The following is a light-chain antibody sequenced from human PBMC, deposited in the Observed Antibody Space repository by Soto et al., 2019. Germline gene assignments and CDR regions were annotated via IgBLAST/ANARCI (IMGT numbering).Light chain of an antibody. CDR1: QSLLHSDGYNY. Sequence: DIVMTQSPLSLPVPPGEPASISCRSSQSLLHSDGYNYLDWYLQKPGQSPKLLIYLGSNRASGVPDRLSGSGSGTDFTLKIRRVEAEDFGIYYCMQALQARTFGQGTKVDIK. CDR3: MQALQART. J-gene: IGKJ1*01. CDR2: LGS. V-gene: IGKV2-28*01.